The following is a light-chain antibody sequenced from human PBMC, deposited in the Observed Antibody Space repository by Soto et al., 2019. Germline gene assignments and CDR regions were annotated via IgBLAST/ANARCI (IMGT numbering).Light chain of an antibody. Sequence: QSVLTQPPSVSGAPGQRVTISCTGSGSNIGAGYDVHWYQHRPGTAPKLLVFGDSHRPSGVPDRFSGSKSGTSASLAITGLQAEDEADYYCQSYDSTLDASYVFGNRTKVTV. CDR2: GDS. CDR3: QSYDSTLDASYV. V-gene: IGLV1-40*01. CDR1: GSNIGAGYD. J-gene: IGLJ1*01.